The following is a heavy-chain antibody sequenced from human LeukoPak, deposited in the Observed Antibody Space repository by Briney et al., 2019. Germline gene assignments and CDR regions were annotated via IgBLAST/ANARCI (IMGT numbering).Heavy chain of an antibody. CDR1: GGSISSFY. J-gene: IGHJ5*02. CDR3: ARGYYYGSGSYIVWFDP. D-gene: IGHD3-10*01. Sequence: SETLSLTCTVSGGSISSFYWSWIRQPPGKGLEWIAYIYYSGSTTYNPSLKSRVTISVDTSKNQFSLNLSSVTAADTAVYYCARGYYYGSGSYIVWFDPWGQGTLVTVSS. V-gene: IGHV4-59*01. CDR2: IYYSGST.